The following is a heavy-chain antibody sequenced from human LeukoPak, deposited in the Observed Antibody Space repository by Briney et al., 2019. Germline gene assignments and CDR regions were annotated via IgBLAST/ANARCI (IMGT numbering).Heavy chain of an antibody. CDR1: GYSFTSYW. D-gene: IGHD5-18*01. V-gene: IGHV5-51*01. CDR2: IYPGDSDT. J-gene: IGHJ4*02. Sequence: GESLKISCKGSGYSFTSYWIGWVRQMPGKGLEWMGIIYPGDSDTRYSPSFQGQVTISADKSISTAYLQWSSLKASDTAMYYCARHRSDSYGYSRGYYFDYWGQGTLVTVSS. CDR3: ARHRSDSYGYSRGYYFDY.